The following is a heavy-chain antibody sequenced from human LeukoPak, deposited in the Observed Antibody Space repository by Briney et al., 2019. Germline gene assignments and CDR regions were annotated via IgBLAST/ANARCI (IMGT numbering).Heavy chain of an antibody. V-gene: IGHV1-69*05. J-gene: IGHJ3*02. D-gene: IGHD3-3*01. CDR3: ARDLITIFGVVIADAFDI. CDR1: GGTFSSYA. Sequence: SVKVSRKASGGTFSSYAISWVRQAPGQGLEWMGGIIPIFGTANYAQKLQGRVTMTTDTSTSTAYMELRSLRSDDTAVYYCARDLITIFGVVIADAFDIWGQGTMVTVSS. CDR2: IIPIFGTA.